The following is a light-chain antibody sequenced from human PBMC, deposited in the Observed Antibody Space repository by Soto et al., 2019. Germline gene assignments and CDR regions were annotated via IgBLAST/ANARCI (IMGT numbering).Light chain of an antibody. V-gene: IGKV3-20*01. Sequence: EIVLTQSPGTLSLSPGERCTLSCSSIQSVSSSYLAWYQQKPGQAPRLLIYGASSRATGIPDRFSGSGSGTDFTLTISRLEPEDFAVYYCQQYGGTPPITFGQGTRLEIK. CDR1: QSVSSSY. CDR2: GAS. CDR3: QQYGGTPPIT. J-gene: IGKJ5*01.